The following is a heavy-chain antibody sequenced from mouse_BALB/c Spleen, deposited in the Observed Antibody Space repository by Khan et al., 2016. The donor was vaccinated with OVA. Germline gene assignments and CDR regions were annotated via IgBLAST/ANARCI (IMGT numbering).Heavy chain of an antibody. D-gene: IGHD4-1*01. J-gene: IGHJ3*01. Sequence: EVQLVESGGDLMKPGGSLKLSCAASGFTFSTYGMSWVRQTPDKRLEWVATINSDGYYTYYPDSVQGRFTISRNNAKNTLYLQMSSLKSEDTAMYYWSSHLTGSFACWGQGTLVTVSA. CDR1: GFTFSTYG. V-gene: IGHV5-6*01. CDR2: INSDGYYT. CDR3: SSHLTGSFAC.